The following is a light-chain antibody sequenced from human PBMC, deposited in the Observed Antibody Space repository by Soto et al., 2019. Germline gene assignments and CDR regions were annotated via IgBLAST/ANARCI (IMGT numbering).Light chain of an antibody. V-gene: IGKV3-20*01. Sequence: EIVLTQSPGTLSLCPGERATLSCRASQSVSSSYLAWYQQKPGQAPRLLIYGASSRATGIPDRFSGSGSGTDFTLTISRLEPEDFAVYYCQQYRNSLYTFGQGTKLEIK. J-gene: IGKJ2*01. CDR1: QSVSSSY. CDR3: QQYRNSLYT. CDR2: GAS.